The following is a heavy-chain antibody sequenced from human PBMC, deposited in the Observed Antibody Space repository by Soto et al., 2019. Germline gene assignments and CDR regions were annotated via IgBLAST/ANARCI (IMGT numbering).Heavy chain of an antibody. CDR1: GFTFSSYG. V-gene: IGHV3-30*18. Sequence: QVQLVESGRGVVQPGRSLRLSCAASGFTFSSYGMHWVRQAPGKGLEWVTVISYDGNVAYYADSVKGRFTISRDNSKNILYLQMNSLTTEDTTMYYCSKEELITNWYFDYWGQGTLVPVSS. CDR3: SKEELITNWYFDY. CDR2: ISYDGNVA. J-gene: IGHJ4*02. D-gene: IGHD1-1*01.